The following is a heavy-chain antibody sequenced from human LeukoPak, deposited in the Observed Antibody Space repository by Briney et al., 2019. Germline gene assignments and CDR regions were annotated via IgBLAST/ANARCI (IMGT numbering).Heavy chain of an antibody. D-gene: IGHD5-24*01. J-gene: IGHJ4*02. CDR3: ARDARGSNYADYFDY. CDR1: GGSISSYY. Sequence: SETPSLTCTLSGGSISSYYWSWIRQPPGKGLEWIGYIYYSGSTYYNPSLKSRITISVDTSKNRFSLKLSSVTAADTAVYYCARDARGSNYADYFDYWGQGTLVTVSS. CDR2: IYYSGST. V-gene: IGHV4-59*12.